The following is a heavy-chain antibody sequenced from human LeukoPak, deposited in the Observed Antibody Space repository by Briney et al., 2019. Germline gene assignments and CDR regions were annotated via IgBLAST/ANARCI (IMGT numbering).Heavy chain of an antibody. V-gene: IGHV4-59*01. J-gene: IGHJ6*02. CDR3: ARDRYDAGIAVAGLFNYYYYYGMDV. CDR1: GGSISSYY. CDR2: IYYSGST. Sequence: SETLSLTCTVSGGSISSYYWSWIRQPPGKGLEWIGYIYYSGSTNYNPSLKSRVTISVDTSKNQFSLKLSSVTAADTAVYYCARDRYDAGIAVAGLFNYYYYYGMDVWGQGTTVTVSS. D-gene: IGHD6-19*01.